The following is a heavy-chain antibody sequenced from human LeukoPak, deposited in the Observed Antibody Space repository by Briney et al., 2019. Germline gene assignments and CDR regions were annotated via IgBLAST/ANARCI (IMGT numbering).Heavy chain of an antibody. J-gene: IGHJ5*02. CDR3: RTIFGVVNWFDP. V-gene: IGHV3-23*01. D-gene: IGHD3-3*01. CDR2: LSGSGGGT. CDR1: GFTFSSYA. Sequence: GGSLRLSCAASGFTFSSYAMSWVRQAPGKGLEWVSALSGSGGGTHYADSVKGRFTISRDNSKNTLYLQMNSLRAEDTAVYYCRTIFGVVNWFDPWGQGTLVTVSS.